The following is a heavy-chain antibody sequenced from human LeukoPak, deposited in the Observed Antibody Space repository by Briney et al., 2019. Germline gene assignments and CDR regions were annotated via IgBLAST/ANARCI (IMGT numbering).Heavy chain of an antibody. CDR1: GGSISSYY. J-gene: IGHJ4*02. CDR3: ARNRNSSGWPYYFDY. D-gene: IGHD6-19*01. CDR2: IYYSGST. V-gene: IGHV4-59*08. Sequence: PSETLSLTCTVSGGSISSYYWSWIRQPPGKGLEWIGYIYYSGSTNYNPSLKSRVTISVDTSKNQFSLKLSSVTAADTAVYYCARNRNSSGWPYYFDYWGQGTLVTVSS.